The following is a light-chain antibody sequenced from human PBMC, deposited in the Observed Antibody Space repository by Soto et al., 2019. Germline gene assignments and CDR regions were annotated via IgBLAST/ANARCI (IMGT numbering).Light chain of an antibody. V-gene: IGKV3-11*01. CDR3: KQYNDWHST. Sequence: EIVMTQSPATLSFSPGERSPLSCRASQSVSSYLAWYQQKPGQANRLLIYDASNRATGIKDRFSGSGSGKDFTITISSIENEDFEVYYCKQYNDWHSTFGHGPTG. CDR1: QSVSSY. CDR2: DAS. J-gene: IGKJ1*01.